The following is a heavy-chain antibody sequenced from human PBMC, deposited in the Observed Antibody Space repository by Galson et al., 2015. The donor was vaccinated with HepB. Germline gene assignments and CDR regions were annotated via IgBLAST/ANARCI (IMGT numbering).Heavy chain of an antibody. J-gene: IGHJ4*02. D-gene: IGHD6-19*01. Sequence: CAISGDSVSSNSAAWSWIRQSPSRGLEWLGRTYYRSKWYNDYAVSVKSRITINPDTSKNQFSLQLNSVTPEDTAVYYCAGGHSSGWYGTAQFDYWGQGTLVTVSS. CDR2: TYYRSKWYN. CDR3: AGGHSSGWYGTAQFDY. CDR1: GDSVSSNSAA. V-gene: IGHV6-1*01.